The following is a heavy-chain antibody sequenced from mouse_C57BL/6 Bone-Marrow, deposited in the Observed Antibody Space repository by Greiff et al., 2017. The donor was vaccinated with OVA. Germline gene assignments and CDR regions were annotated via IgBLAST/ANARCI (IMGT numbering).Heavy chain of an antibody. D-gene: IGHD1-1*02. J-gene: IGHJ3*01. V-gene: IGHV14-4*01. Sequence: VQLQQSGAELVRPGASVKLSCTASGFNIKDDYMHWVKQMPEQGLEWIGWIDPENGDTEYASKFQGKATITADTSSNTAYLQLSSLTSEDTAVYYCTTRVGFAYWGQGTLVTVSA. CDR2: IDPENGDT. CDR1: GFNIKDDY. CDR3: TTRVGFAY.